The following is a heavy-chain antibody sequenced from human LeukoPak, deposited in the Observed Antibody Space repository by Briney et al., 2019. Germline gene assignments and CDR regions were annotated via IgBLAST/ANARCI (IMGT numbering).Heavy chain of an antibody. V-gene: IGHV3-48*03. CDR2: ISSSGSTI. J-gene: IGHJ4*02. CDR3: ARDTGSGFYHSAAAGTFDY. Sequence: GGSLRLSCAASGFTFSSYEMNWVRQAPGKGLEWVSYISSSGSTIYYADSVKGRFTISRDNAKNTLYLQMNSLRAEDTAVYYCARDTGSGFYHSAAAGTFDYWGQGTRVTVSS. CDR1: GFTFSSYE. D-gene: IGHD6-13*01.